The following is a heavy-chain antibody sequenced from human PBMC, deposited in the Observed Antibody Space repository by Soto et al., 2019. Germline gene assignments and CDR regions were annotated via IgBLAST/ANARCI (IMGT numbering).Heavy chain of an antibody. CDR1: GGSISSGGYY. V-gene: IGHV4-31*03. J-gene: IGHJ6*02. D-gene: IGHD3-10*01. CDR2: IYYSGST. CDR3: ASHGSGSYYTYYYGMDV. Sequence: QVQLQESGPGLVKPSQTLSLTCTVSGGSISSGGYYWSWIRQHPGKGLEWIGYIYYSGSTYYNPSLKSRVTLSVDTSKNQFSLKLSSVTAADTAVYYCASHGSGSYYTYYYGMDVWGQGTTVTVSS.